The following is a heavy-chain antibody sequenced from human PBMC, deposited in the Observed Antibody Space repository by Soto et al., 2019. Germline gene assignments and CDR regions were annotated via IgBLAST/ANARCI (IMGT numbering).Heavy chain of an antibody. CDR2: ISAYNGNT. CDR1: GYTFTSYG. CDR3: AGSGTDYDFWSGYPNWFDP. D-gene: IGHD3-3*01. Sequence: ASVKVSCKASGYTFTSYGISWVRQAPGQGLEWMGWISAYNGNTNYAQKLQGRVTMTTDTSTSTAYMELRSLRSDDTAVYYCAGSGTDYDFWSGYPNWFDPWGQGTLVTVSS. V-gene: IGHV1-18*01. J-gene: IGHJ5*02.